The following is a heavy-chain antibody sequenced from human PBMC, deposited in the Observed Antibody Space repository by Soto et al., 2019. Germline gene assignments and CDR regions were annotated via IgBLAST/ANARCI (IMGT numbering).Heavy chain of an antibody. CDR3: ARDPHSLDY. V-gene: IGHV3-48*01. Sequence: EVQLVESGGGLVQPGGSLRLSCAASGFAFSTYSMNWVRQTPGKGLEWVSYIRYGATTMYYADSVKGRFTISRDDAKNSLYLHMNRLRAEDTAVYYCARDPHSLDYWGQGTLVTVSS. CDR2: IRYGATTM. CDR1: GFAFSTYS. J-gene: IGHJ4*02. D-gene: IGHD2-21*01.